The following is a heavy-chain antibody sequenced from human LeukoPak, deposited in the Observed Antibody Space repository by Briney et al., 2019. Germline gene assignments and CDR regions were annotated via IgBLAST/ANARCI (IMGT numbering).Heavy chain of an antibody. J-gene: IGHJ5*02. V-gene: IGHV3-23*01. Sequence: GGSLRLSCAASGFTFSSYAMSWVRQAPGKGLEWVSAISGSGGSTYYADSVKGRFTISRDNSKNTLYPQMNSLRAEDTAVYYCAKSPYSGSYYGVRYNWFDPWGQGTLVTVSS. CDR2: ISGSGGST. D-gene: IGHD1-26*01. CDR3: AKSPYSGSYYGVRYNWFDP. CDR1: GFTFSSYA.